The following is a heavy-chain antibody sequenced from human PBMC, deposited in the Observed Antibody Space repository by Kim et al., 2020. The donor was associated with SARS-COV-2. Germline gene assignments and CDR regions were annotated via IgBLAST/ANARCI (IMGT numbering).Heavy chain of an antibody. CDR1: GGSISSGGYY. D-gene: IGHD3-3*01. CDR2: IYYSGST. J-gene: IGHJ4*02. Sequence: SETLSLTCTVSGGSISSGGYYWSWIRQHPGKGLEWIGYIYYSGSTYYNPSLKSRVTISVDTSKNRFSLQLSSVTAADTAVYYCARAETIFGVVIGCFDYWGQGTLVTVTS. CDR3: ARAETIFGVVIGCFDY. V-gene: IGHV4-31*03.